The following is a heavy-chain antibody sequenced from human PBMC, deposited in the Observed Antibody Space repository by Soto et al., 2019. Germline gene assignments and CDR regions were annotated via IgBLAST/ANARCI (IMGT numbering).Heavy chain of an antibody. CDR2: LSGSGGSA. V-gene: IGHV3-23*01. Sequence: KGLEWVSALSGSGGSAYYAASVKGRFTISRHNSKNTLYLQMYSLRAEDMAVYFFFKAEDGIRDYCPVSEFLLNRSSDL. CDR3: FKAEDGIRDYCPVSEFLLNRSSDL. D-gene: IGHD3-9*01. J-gene: IGHJ2*01.